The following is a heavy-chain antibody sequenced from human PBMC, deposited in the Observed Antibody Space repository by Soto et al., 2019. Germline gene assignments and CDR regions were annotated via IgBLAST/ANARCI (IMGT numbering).Heavy chain of an antibody. CDR3: ANGAVAGPFYFDY. J-gene: IGHJ4*02. D-gene: IGHD6-19*01. CDR2: ISYDGSNK. V-gene: IGHV3-30*18. CDR1: GFTFSSYV. Sequence: PVGSLRLSCAASGFTFSSYVMHWVRQPPGKGLEWVAVISYDGSNKYYADSVKGRFTISRDNSKNTLYLQMNSLRAEDTAVYYCANGAVAGPFYFDYWGQGTLVTVSS.